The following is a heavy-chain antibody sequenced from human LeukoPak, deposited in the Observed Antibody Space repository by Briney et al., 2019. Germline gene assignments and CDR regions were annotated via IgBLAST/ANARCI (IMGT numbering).Heavy chain of an antibody. CDR1: GFTFSSYA. CDR2: ISGSGGST. V-gene: IGHV3-23*01. CDR3: ARGNYDILTGSLYYYYYGMDV. Sequence: GGSLRLSCAASGFTFSSYAISWVRQAPGKGLEGGSDISGSGGSTYYADSVKGRFTISRDKSKSTLYLQMNSLRAEDTAVYYCARGNYDILTGSLYYYYYGMDVWGQGTTVTVSS. D-gene: IGHD3-9*01. J-gene: IGHJ6*02.